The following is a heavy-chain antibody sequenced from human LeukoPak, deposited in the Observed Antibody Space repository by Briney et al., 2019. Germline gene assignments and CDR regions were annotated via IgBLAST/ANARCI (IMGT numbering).Heavy chain of an antibody. Sequence: GGSLRLSCAASAFTFTNYGFYWVRQAPGKGLEWVAFIRYDGRNKYYADSVKGRFTISRDNSKKTVSLQMHSLRREDTAVYYCVKDLLQWYKFDSWGQGTLVIVSS. CDR3: VKDLLQWYKFDS. CDR2: IRYDGRNK. CDR1: AFTFTNYG. J-gene: IGHJ4*02. V-gene: IGHV3-30*02. D-gene: IGHD4-23*01.